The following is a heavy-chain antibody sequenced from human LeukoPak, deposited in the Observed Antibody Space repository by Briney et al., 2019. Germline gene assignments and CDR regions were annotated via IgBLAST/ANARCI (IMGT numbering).Heavy chain of an antibody. CDR3: ARGSGYSSSWSLESYAFDI. CDR2: IYYSGST. Sequence: SETLSLTCTVSGGSISSGGYYWRWIRQHPGKGLEWIGYIYYSGSTYYNPSLKSRVTISVDTSKNQFSLKLSSVTAADTAVYYCARGSGYSSSWSLESYAFDIWGQGTMVTVSS. J-gene: IGHJ3*02. V-gene: IGHV4-31*03. D-gene: IGHD6-13*01. CDR1: GGSISSGGYY.